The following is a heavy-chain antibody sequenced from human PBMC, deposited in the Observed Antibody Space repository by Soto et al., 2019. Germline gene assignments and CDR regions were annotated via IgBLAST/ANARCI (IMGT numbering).Heavy chain of an antibody. CDR1: GDSVSSTSSI. CDR2: TYSRSKWHT. V-gene: IGHV6-1*01. CDR3: ARDLHGTYYYDS. D-gene: IGHD1-1*01. Sequence: QLQLQESGPGLVKPSQTLSLTCDISGDSVSSTSSIWNWIRQSPSRGLEWLGRTYSRSKWHTDYAVTVRGRITINPDTPKNQCFLQLSSVTPDDTAVYFCARDLHGTYYYDSWGQGTLVTVSS. J-gene: IGHJ4*02.